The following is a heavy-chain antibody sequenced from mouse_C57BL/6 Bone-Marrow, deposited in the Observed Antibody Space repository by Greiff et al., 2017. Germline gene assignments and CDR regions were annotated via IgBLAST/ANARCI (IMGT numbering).Heavy chain of an antibody. Sequence: QVQLQQPGAELVKPGASVKLSCKASGYTFTSYWMHWVKQRPGQGLEWIGMILPNSGSTNYNEKFKSKATLTVAKSSSTAYMQLSSLTSEDSAVYYGDRREYDGVYWYCDVWGTGTTVTVSS. CDR1: GYTFTSYW. V-gene: IGHV1-64*01. CDR3: DRREYDGVYWYCDV. CDR2: ILPNSGST. D-gene: IGHD2-12*01. J-gene: IGHJ1*03.